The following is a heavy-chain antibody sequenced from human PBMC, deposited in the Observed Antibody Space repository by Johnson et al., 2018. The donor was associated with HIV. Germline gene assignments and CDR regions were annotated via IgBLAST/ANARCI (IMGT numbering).Heavy chain of an antibody. CDR1: GFTFSSYG. Sequence: QVLLVESGGGVVQPGRSLRLSCAASGFTFSSYGMHWVRQAPGKGLEWVAVISYDGSNKYYADSVKGRFTISRDNSKNTLYLQMNSLRAEDTAVYYCAREGAAAGPTDAFDIWGQGTMVTVSS. D-gene: IGHD6-13*01. CDR2: ISYDGSNK. V-gene: IGHV3-30*19. J-gene: IGHJ3*02. CDR3: AREGAAAGPTDAFDI.